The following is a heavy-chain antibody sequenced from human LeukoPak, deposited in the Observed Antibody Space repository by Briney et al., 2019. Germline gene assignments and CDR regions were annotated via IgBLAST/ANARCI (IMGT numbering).Heavy chain of an antibody. CDR2: IRYDGSNK. Sequence: GGSLRLSCAASGFTFSSYGMHWVRQAPGKGLEWVAFIRYDGSNKYYADSVKGRFTISRDNSKNTLYLQMNSLRAEDTAVYYCAKVTDYYGWGSYPDFDYRGQGTLDTVSS. CDR3: AKVTDYYGWGSYPDFDY. V-gene: IGHV3-30*02. D-gene: IGHD3-10*01. CDR1: GFTFSSYG. J-gene: IGHJ4*02.